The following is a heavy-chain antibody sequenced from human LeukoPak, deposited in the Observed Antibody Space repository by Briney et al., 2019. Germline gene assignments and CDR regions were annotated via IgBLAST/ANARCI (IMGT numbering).Heavy chain of an antibody. D-gene: IGHD3-22*01. CDR3: ARDRPPYYYDSSGYYAPGDY. CDR1: GYTFTGYY. J-gene: IGHJ4*02. V-gene: IGHV1-2*02. Sequence: GASVKVSCKASGYTFTGYYMHWVRQAPGQGLEWMGWINPNSGGTNYAQKFQGRVTMTRDTSISTAYMELSRLRSDDTAVYYCARDRPPYYYDSSGYYAPGDYWGQGTLVTVSS. CDR2: INPNSGGT.